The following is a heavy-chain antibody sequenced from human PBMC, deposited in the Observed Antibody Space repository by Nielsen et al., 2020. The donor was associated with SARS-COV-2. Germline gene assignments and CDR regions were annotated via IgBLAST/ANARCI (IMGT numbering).Heavy chain of an antibody. CDR3: ARVDGDYDHLDY. CDR2: MNPNSGNT. D-gene: IGHD4-17*01. J-gene: IGHJ4*02. Sequence: ASVKVSCKASGYTFTSYDINWVRQATGQGLEWMGWMNPNSGNTGYAQKFQGRVTITADKSTSTAYMELSSLRSEDTAVYYCARVDGDYDHLDYWGQGTLVTVSS. CDR1: GYTFTSYD. V-gene: IGHV1-8*01.